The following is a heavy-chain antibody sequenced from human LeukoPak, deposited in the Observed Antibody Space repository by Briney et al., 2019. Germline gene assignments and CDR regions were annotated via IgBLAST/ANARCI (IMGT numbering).Heavy chain of an antibody. CDR1: GFTVSSNY. V-gene: IGHV3-53*05. CDR2: IYSGGST. D-gene: IGHD5-18*01. J-gene: IGHJ4*02. Sequence: GGSLRLSCAASGFTVSSNYMSWVRQAPGKGLEWVSVIYSGGSTYYADSVKGRFTISRDNSKNTLYLQMNSLRAEDTAVYYCARDPDTAMVTAEYWGQGTLVTVSS. CDR3: ARDPDTAMVTAEY.